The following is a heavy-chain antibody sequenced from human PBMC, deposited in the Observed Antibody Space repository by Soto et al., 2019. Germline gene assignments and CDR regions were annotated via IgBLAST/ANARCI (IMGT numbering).Heavy chain of an antibody. D-gene: IGHD1-26*01. V-gene: IGHV3-7*03. Sequence: EVQLVESGGGLVQPGGSLRLSCAASGFTFSSYWMSWVRQAPGKGLEWVANIKQDGSEKYYVDSVKGRFTISRDNAKNSLYLQMNSLRAEDTAVYYYARDSGDSGSYYSYYYGMDVWGQGTTVTVSS. CDR3: ARDSGDSGSYYSYYYGMDV. CDR1: GFTFSSYW. CDR2: IKQDGSEK. J-gene: IGHJ6*02.